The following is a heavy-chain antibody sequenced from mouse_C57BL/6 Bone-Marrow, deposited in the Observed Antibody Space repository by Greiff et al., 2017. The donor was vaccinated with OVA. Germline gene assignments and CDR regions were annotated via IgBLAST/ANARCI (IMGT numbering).Heavy chain of an antibody. Sequence: VQLQQPVAELVMPGASVKLSCKASGYTFTSYWMHWVKQRPGQGLEWIGEIDPSDSYTNYNQKFKGKSTLTVDKSSNTAYMQLSSLTSEDSAVYYCARNLRIYYGNYFDYWGQGTTLTVSS. CDR2: IDPSDSYT. CDR3: ARNLRIYYGNYFDY. V-gene: IGHV1-69*01. CDR1: GYTFTSYW. J-gene: IGHJ2*01. D-gene: IGHD2-1*01.